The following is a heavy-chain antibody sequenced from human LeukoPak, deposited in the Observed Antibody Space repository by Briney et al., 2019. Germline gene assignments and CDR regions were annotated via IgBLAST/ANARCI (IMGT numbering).Heavy chain of an antibody. CDR2: ISSSGSTI. CDR1: GFTFSDYY. Sequence: PGGSLRLSCAASGFTFSDYYMSWIRQAPGKGLGWVSYISSSGSTICYADSVKGRFTISRDNAKNSLYLQMNSLRAEDTAVYYCARCSGRDFWRGFDPWGQGTLVTVSS. D-gene: IGHD3-3*01. J-gene: IGHJ5*02. V-gene: IGHV3-11*04. CDR3: ARCSGRDFWRGFDP.